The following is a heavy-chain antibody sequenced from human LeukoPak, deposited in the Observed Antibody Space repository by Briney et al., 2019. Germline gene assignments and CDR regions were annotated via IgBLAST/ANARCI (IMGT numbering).Heavy chain of an antibody. V-gene: IGHV3-48*01. Sequence: GGSLRLSCAASGLTFSSYSVNWVRQAPGKGLEWVSYISSSSSTIYYADSVKGRFTISRDNAKNSLYLQMNSLRAGDTALYYCAKDGESAQGGYYFDYWGQGTLVTVSS. CDR1: GLTFSSYS. D-gene: IGHD7-27*01. J-gene: IGHJ4*02. CDR3: AKDGESAQGGYYFDY. CDR2: ISSSSSTI.